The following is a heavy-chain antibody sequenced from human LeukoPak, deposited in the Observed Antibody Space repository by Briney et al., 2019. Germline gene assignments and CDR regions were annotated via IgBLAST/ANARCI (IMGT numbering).Heavy chain of an antibody. D-gene: IGHD6-19*01. CDR3: AGIAVVGTYYYYGMDV. J-gene: IGHJ6*02. CDR1: GYTFTGYY. V-gene: IGHV1-2*02. CDR2: INPNSGGT. Sequence: ASVKVSCKSSGYTFTGYYMHWVRQAPGQGREWMGWINPNSGGTNYVQKFQGRVTMTRDTSISTAYMELSRLRSDDTAVYYCAGIAVVGTYYYYGMDVWGQGTTVTVSS.